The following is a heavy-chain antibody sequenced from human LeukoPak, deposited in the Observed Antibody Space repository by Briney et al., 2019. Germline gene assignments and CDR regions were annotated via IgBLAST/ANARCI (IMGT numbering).Heavy chain of an antibody. D-gene: IGHD5-18*01. CDR3: ARESTYNYAYALDF. CDR1: VFTFISYW. Sequence: GGSLRLSCVASVFTFISYWMSWVRQAPGKGLEWVANMKHDGSEIYYVDTAKGRFTISRDNAENSLYLQINSLRAEDTAVYYCARESTYNYAYALDFWGQGILVTVSS. CDR2: MKHDGSEI. J-gene: IGHJ4*02. V-gene: IGHV3-7*01.